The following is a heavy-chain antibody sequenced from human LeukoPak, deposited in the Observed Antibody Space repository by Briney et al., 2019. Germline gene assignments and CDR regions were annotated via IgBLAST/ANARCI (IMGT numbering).Heavy chain of an antibody. CDR2: LFCTGTT. J-gene: IGHJ6*02. Sequence: PSETLSLTCSVSGVPIGCFYWAWVRQAAGKGLEWIGRLFCTGTTSLNPSVRRRATMSLEKSKNQFFLNLKPVTPAATAAYSCVREVSPSYYRGMDVWGQGTTVSVSS. CDR3: VREVSPSYYRGMDV. D-gene: IGHD5/OR15-5a*01. V-gene: IGHV4-4*07. CDR1: GVPIGCFY.